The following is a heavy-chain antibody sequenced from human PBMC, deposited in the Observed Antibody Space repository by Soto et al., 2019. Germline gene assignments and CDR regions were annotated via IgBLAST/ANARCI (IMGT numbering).Heavy chain of an antibody. V-gene: IGHV3-30*18. CDR2: ISYDGDKK. D-gene: IGHD3-10*01. CDR3: AKDLGSSGSLYYGMDV. Sequence: QVQLVESGGGVVQPGRSLRLSCAASGFTFSTYGMHWVRQAPGKGLEWVAVISYDGDKKYYADSVKGRFTISRDKSKNTLYLQMNSLRAEDTAVYYCAKDLGSSGSLYYGMDVW. J-gene: IGHJ6*01. CDR1: GFTFSTYG.